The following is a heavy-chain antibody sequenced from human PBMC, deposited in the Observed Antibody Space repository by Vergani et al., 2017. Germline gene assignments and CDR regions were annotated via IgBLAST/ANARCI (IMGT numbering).Heavy chain of an antibody. Sequence: QLQLQESGSGLVKPSQTLSLTCAVSGGSISSGGYSWSWIRQPPGKGLEWIGYIYHSGSTNYNPSLKSRVTISVDTSKNQFSLKLSSVTAADTAVYYCARDSSGLYYMDVWGKGTTVTVSS. CDR2: IYHSGST. CDR3: ARDSSGLYYMDV. D-gene: IGHD6-19*01. V-gene: IGHV4-30-2*01. CDR1: GGSISSGGYS. J-gene: IGHJ6*03.